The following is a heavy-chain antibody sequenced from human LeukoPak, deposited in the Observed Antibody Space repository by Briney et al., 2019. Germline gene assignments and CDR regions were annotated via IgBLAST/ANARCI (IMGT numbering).Heavy chain of an antibody. CDR2: TYYSGST. CDR3: ATRGFSCSSTSCYYFDY. CDR1: GGSISSSSYY. J-gene: IGHJ4*02. V-gene: IGHV4-39*07. Sequence: SETLSLTCTVSGGSISSSSYYWGWIRQPPGKGLEWIGSTYYSGSTYYNPSLKSRVTISVDTSKNQFSLKLSSVTAADTAVYYCATRGFSCSSTSCYYFDYWGQGTLVTVSS. D-gene: IGHD2-2*01.